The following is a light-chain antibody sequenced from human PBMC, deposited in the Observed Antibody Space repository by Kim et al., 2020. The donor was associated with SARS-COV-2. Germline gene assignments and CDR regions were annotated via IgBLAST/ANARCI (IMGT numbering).Light chain of an antibody. CDR1: SSNIGAGYD. V-gene: IGLV1-40*01. Sequence: QMVTNACTGSSSNIGAGYDVHWYQQLPGTAPKLLIYGNSNRPSGVPDRFSGSKSGTSASLAITGLQAEDEADYYCQSYDSSLSGYVFGTGTKVTVL. CDR3: QSYDSSLSGYV. J-gene: IGLJ1*01. CDR2: GNS.